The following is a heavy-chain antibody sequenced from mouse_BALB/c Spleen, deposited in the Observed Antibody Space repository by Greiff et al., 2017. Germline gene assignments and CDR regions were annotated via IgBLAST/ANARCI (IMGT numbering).Heavy chain of an antibody. CDR3: ARNYGSPFDY. J-gene: IGHJ2*01. D-gene: IGHD1-1*01. CDR2: IYPGDGDT. CDR1: GYAFSSYW. Sequence: QVQLQQSGAELVRPGSSVKISCKASGYAFSSYWMNWVKQRPGQGLEWIGQIYPGDGDTNYNGKFKGKATLTADKSSSTAYMQLSSLTSEDSAVYFCARNYGSPFDYGGQGTTLTVSS. V-gene: IGHV1-80*01.